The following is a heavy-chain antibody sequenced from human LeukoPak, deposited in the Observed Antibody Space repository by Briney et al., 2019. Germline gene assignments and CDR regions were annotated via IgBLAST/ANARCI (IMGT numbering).Heavy chain of an antibody. V-gene: IGHV1-69*04. J-gene: IGHJ5*02. CDR2: VTPNLGIA. CDR3: ARETYFYDSSGFSYIDWFDP. CDR1: GGTFSSDA. D-gene: IGHD3-22*01. Sequence: SVKVSCKASGGTFSSDAISWVRQAPGHRPEWMGKVTPNLGIANYAPKFQGRVTLIAVKSTNTAYMELSSLRSEDTAIYYCARETYFYDSSGFSYIDWFDPWGQGTLVTVSS.